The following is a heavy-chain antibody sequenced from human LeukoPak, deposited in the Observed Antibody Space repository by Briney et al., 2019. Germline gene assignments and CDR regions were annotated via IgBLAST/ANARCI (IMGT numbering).Heavy chain of an antibody. CDR3: TRGVHYFDY. V-gene: IGHV3-49*04. CDR1: GFSIGDYA. CDR2: IRSKAYGGTT. J-gene: IGHJ4*02. Sequence: PGGSLRLSCTASGFSIGDYAMTWVRQAPGKGLEWVGFIRSKAYGGTTEYAASVKGRVTFSRDDSKSIAYLQVNSLKTEDTAVYYCTRGVHYFDYWGQGTLVTVSS.